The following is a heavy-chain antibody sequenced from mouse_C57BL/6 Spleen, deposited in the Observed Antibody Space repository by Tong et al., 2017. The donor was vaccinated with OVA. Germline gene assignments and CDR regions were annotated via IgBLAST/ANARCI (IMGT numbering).Heavy chain of an antibody. CDR2: INPSNGGT. CDR1: GYSFTDYN. D-gene: IGHD6-2*01. Sequence: EVQLQESGPELVKPGASVKISCKASGYSFTDYNMDWVKQSHGKSLEWIGDINPSNGGTIYNQKFKGKATLTVDKSSSTAYMELRSLTSEDTAVYYCAREGTSPWFPYWGQGTLVTVSA. CDR3: AREGTSPWFPY. J-gene: IGHJ3*01. V-gene: IGHV1-18*01.